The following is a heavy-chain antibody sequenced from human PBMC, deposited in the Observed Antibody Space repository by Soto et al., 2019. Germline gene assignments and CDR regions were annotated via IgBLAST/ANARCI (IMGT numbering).Heavy chain of an antibody. CDR2: IYYSGST. Sequence: KSSETLSLTCTVSGGSISSSSYYWGWIRQPPGKGLEWIGSIYYSGSTYYNPSVKSRVTISVDTSKNQFSLKLSSVTAADTAVYYCARLWVTGTLDYWGQGTLVTVSS. J-gene: IGHJ4*02. V-gene: IGHV4-39*01. CDR1: GGSISSSSYY. D-gene: IGHD1-20*01. CDR3: ARLWVTGTLDY.